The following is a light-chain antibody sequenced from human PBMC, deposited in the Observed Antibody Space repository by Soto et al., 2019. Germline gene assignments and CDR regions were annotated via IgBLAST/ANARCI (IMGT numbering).Light chain of an antibody. V-gene: IGLV2-23*01. CDR1: TSNIGSYIL. J-gene: IGLJ2*01. Sequence: QSALTQPASVSGSPGQSITISCTGTTSNIGSYILVSWYQQHPGKAPKLLIYEASTRPSGVSNRFSGSKSGNMASLTISGLQAEDEADYYCCSYAGSSTYVFGGGTKLTVL. CDR2: EAS. CDR3: CSYAGSSTYV.